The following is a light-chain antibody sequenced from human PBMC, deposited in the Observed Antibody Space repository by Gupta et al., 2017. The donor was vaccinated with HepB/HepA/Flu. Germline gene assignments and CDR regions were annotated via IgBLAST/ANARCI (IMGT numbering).Light chain of an antibody. CDR2: DNN. Sequence: QSVLTQPPSGSAAPGQKYTTSCSGSSSNIGDNYVSWYQQLPGTAPKLLIYDNNRRPSGIPDRFSGSKSGTSATLGITGLQTGDEADYYCGSWDASLSAGVFGGGTKLTVL. J-gene: IGLJ2*01. CDR3: GSWDASLSAGV. V-gene: IGLV1-51*01. CDR1: SSNIGDNY.